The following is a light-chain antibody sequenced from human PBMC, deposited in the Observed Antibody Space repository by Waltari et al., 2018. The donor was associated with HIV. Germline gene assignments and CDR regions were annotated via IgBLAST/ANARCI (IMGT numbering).Light chain of an antibody. V-gene: IGLV2-23*02. CDR3: CSYAGSVL. CDR2: EVN. J-gene: IGLJ2*01. Sequence: QSALTQPASVSGSPGQSITISCTGTSSDVGTYNLVSLYQQHPGKAPKLMIYEVNKRPSGVSNRFSGSKSGNTASLTISGLQAEDEADYYCCSYAGSVLFGGGTKLTVL. CDR1: SSDVGTYNL.